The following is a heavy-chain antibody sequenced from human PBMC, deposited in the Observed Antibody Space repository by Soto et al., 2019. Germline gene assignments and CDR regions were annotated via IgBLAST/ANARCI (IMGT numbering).Heavy chain of an antibody. V-gene: IGHV4-59*08. Sequence: SGTLSLTCPVSGDSMTSYFWRWIRQPPGKGLVWIGYFPYRGSTNYNPSLKSRVTISVDTSKNQFSLIVSSVTAADTAVYYCARRSGYCSGGSCYVAFDIWCQGTVVT. D-gene: IGHD2-15*01. CDR3: ARRSGYCSGGSCYVAFDI. J-gene: IGHJ3*02. CDR1: GDSMTSYF. CDR2: FPYRGST.